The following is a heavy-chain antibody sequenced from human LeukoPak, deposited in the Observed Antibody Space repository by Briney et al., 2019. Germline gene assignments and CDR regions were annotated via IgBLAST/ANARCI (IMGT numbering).Heavy chain of an antibody. V-gene: IGHV4-38-2*01. D-gene: IGHD2-2*02. Sequence: PSETLSLTCAVSGYSISSGYYWGWIRQPPGKGLERIGSIYHSGSTYYNPSLKSRVTISVDTSKNQFSLKLSSVTAADTAVYYCARGYCSSTSCYTRDTIDYWGQGTLVTVSS. CDR1: GYSISSGYY. CDR2: IYHSGST. CDR3: ARGYCSSTSCYTRDTIDY. J-gene: IGHJ4*02.